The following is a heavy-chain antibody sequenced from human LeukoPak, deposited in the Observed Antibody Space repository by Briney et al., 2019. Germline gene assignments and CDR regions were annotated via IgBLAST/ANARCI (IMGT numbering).Heavy chain of an antibody. D-gene: IGHD2-21*02. CDR2: INPNSGGT. CDR1: GYTFTSYY. J-gene: IGHJ4*02. Sequence: GASVKVSCKASGYTFTSYYMHWVRQAPGQGLEWMGGINPNSGGTNYAQKFQGRVTMTRDTSISTAYMELSRLTSDDTAIYYCASGQVVTAIRPGYYLDYWGQGTLVTVSS. V-gene: IGHV1-2*02. CDR3: ASGQVVTAIRPGYYLDY.